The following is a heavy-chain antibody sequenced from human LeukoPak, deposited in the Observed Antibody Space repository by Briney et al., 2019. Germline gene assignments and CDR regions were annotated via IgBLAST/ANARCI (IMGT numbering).Heavy chain of an antibody. Sequence: ASVKVSCKASGYTFTGYYMHWVRQAPGQGLEWMGWINPNSGGTNYAQKCQARVTMTRDTSISTAYMELSRLRSDDRAVYYCASRYCSGGSCYSQRDAFDIWGQGTMVTVSS. CDR2: INPNSGGT. CDR1: GYTFTGYY. V-gene: IGHV1-2*02. CDR3: ASRYCSGGSCYSQRDAFDI. D-gene: IGHD2-15*01. J-gene: IGHJ3*02.